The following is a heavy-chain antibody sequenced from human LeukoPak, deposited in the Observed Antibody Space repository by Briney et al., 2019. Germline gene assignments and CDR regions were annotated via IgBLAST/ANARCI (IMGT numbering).Heavy chain of an antibody. Sequence: ASVKVSCKTSGYTFSSFDVIRVRQATGQGLEWIGWMNPNSLNTGYAQKFRGRVTMTGDTSISTAYMELSSLISEDTAVYYCARGIRNQLLSEYWGQGSLVTVSS. V-gene: IGHV1-8*01. J-gene: IGHJ4*02. CDR3: ARGIRNQLLSEY. D-gene: IGHD2-2*01. CDR1: GYTFSSFD. CDR2: MNPNSLNT.